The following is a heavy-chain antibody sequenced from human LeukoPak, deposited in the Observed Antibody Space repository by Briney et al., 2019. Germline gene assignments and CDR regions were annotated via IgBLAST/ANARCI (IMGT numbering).Heavy chain of an antibody. CDR3: ASTPGGYCSSTSCRHFDY. Sequence: SETLSLTCTVSGGSISSYYWSWIRQPPVKGLEWIGYIYYSGSTNYNPSLKSRVTISVDTSKNQFSLKLSSVTAADTAVYYCASTPGGYCSSTSCRHFDYWGQGTLVTVSS. J-gene: IGHJ4*02. CDR2: IYYSGST. D-gene: IGHD2-2*01. V-gene: IGHV4-59*01. CDR1: GGSISSYY.